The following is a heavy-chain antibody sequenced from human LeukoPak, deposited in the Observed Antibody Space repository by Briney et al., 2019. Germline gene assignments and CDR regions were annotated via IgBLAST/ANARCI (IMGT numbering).Heavy chain of an antibody. CDR1: GGPISTYY. Sequence: SETLSLTCTVSGGPISTYYWSWIRQPAGKGLEWIGRISTSGSPNYDPSLKSRVTMSVDTSKNQFSLRLTSVTAADTAVYYCAREGRSSTPGYWGQGSLVTVSS. J-gene: IGHJ4*02. V-gene: IGHV4-4*07. D-gene: IGHD2-15*01. CDR3: AREGRSSTPGY. CDR2: ISTSGSP.